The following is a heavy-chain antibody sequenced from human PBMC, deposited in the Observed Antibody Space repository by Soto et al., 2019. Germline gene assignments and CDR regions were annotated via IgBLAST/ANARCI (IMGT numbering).Heavy chain of an antibody. CDR2: ISIAGGT. CDR3: AKVRIDHYNGFDA. V-gene: IGHV3-13*01. J-gene: IGHJ6*02. Sequence: PGGSLRLSCAASGFTCSINDMHWVRQVTGKGLEWVSGISIAGGTHYADSVKGRFTISRENARNSLYLQMNSLRAEDTAVYYCAKVRIDHYNGFDAWGQGTTVTVSS. D-gene: IGHD2-8*01. CDR1: GFTCSIND.